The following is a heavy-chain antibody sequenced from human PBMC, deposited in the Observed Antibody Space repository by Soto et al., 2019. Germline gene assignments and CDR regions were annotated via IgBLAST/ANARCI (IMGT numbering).Heavy chain of an antibody. J-gene: IGHJ4*02. CDR3: ASAVGNSFFDC. CDR2: IYHSGYT. Sequence: QVQLQESGPGLVKPSQTLSLTCTVSGGSISSGGHYWSWIRQHPGKGLEWIGYIYHSGYTDYTPSRRSRATISVDTSTNHFSLKLSSVTAADTAVYYCASAVGNSFFDCWGQGAQVTVSS. CDR1: GGSISSGGHY. D-gene: IGHD2-15*01. V-gene: IGHV4-31*03.